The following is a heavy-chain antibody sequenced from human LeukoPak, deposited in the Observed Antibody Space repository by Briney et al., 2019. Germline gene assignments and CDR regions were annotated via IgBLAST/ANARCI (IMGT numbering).Heavy chain of an antibody. CDR3: ARVRRRVAALGIWSYLFMDV. V-gene: IGHV1-8*01. CDR1: GYTFTSYD. CDR2: MDPNSGNT. Sequence: ASVKVSCKASGYTFTSYDINWVRQATGQGLEWMGWMDPNSGNTGYAQKFQGRVTMTRNTSRSTAYMELSSLRSEDTAVYYCARVRRRVAALGIWSYLFMDVWGKGTPVTVSS. J-gene: IGHJ6*03. D-gene: IGHD4/OR15-4a*01.